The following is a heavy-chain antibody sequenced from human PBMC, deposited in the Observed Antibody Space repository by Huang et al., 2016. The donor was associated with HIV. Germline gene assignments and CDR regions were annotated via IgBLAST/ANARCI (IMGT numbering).Heavy chain of an antibody. Sequence: QLQLQESGPGLVKPSETLSLTCTVSGGSISTSGYYWGWIRKPPGKGLEWSGSIYYRGSTSYNPSLKSRVTIAGDTSKSQFSLKLSSVTAADTAVYYCARQDTSGWYADPYYFDYWGQGTLVTVSS. CDR1: GGSISTSGYY. D-gene: IGHD6-19*01. V-gene: IGHV4-39*01. CDR2: IYYRGST. J-gene: IGHJ4*02. CDR3: ARQDTSGWYADPYYFDY.